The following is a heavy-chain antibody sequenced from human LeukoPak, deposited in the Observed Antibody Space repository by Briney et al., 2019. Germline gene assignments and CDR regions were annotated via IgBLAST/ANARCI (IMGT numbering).Heavy chain of an antibody. CDR1: GYTFTSYD. V-gene: IGHV1-8*01. Sequence: ASVKVSCKASGYTFTSYDINWVRQATGQGLEWMGWMNPNSGNTGYAQKFQGRVTMTRNTSISTAYMELSSLRSEDTAVYYCARGASIWGLRAPAYWGQGTLVTVSS. CDR2: MNPNSGNT. D-gene: IGHD3-16*01. CDR3: ARGASIWGLRAPAY. J-gene: IGHJ4*02.